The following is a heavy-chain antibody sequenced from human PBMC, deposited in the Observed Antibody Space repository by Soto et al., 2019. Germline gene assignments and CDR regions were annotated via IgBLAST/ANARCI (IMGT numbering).Heavy chain of an antibody. CDR2: ISSSSSYI. D-gene: IGHD4-17*01. CDR1: GFTFSSYS. V-gene: IGHV3-21*01. Sequence: GGSLRLSCAASGFTFSSYSMNWVRQAPGKGLEWVSSISSSSSYIYYADSVKGRFTISRDNAKNSLYLQMNSLRAEDTAVYYCARTPTTXXXNXFDPWGQGTLVTXSS. CDR3: ARTPTTXXXNXFDP. J-gene: IGHJ5*02.